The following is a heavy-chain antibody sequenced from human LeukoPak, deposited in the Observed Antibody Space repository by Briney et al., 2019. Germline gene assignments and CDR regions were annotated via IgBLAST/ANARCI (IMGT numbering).Heavy chain of an antibody. J-gene: IGHJ4*02. CDR1: GFTFSSYE. CDR3: AKDIVSSGWYYFDY. D-gene: IGHD6-19*01. Sequence: GGSLRLSCAASGFTFSSYEMNWVRQAPGKGLEWVSYISSSGSTIYYADSVKGRFTISRDNAKNSLYLQMNSLRAEGTALYYCAKDIVSSGWYYFDYWGQGTLVTVSS. V-gene: IGHV3-48*03. CDR2: ISSSGSTI.